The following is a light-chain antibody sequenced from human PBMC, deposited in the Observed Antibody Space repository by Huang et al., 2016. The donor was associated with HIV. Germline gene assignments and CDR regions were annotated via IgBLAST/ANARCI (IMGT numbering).Light chain of an antibody. V-gene: IGKV3-20*01. CDR1: QSVSSNY. CDR2: GAS. CDR3: QQYGSSPRT. J-gene: IGKJ1*01. Sequence: EIVLTQSPGTLSLYPGERATLSCRASQSVSSNYLAWYQHKPGQAPRLLIYGASSRATGITDRFSGSGSGTDFTLTISRLEPKDFAVYYWQQYGSSPRTFGQGTKVEIK.